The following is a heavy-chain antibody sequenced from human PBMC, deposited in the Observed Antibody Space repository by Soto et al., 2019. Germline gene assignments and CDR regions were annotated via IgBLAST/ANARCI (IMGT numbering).Heavy chain of an antibody. CDR1: GFNFSSYG. V-gene: IGHV3-30*18. CDR3: AKSVYNWNDGFFDY. Sequence: GGSLRLSCAASGFNFSSYGMHWVRQAPGKGLEWVAVISYDGSNKYYAESVKGRFTISRDNSKNTLYLQMNSLRAEDTAVYYCAKSVYNWNDGFFDYWGQGT. D-gene: IGHD1-1*01. CDR2: ISYDGSNK. J-gene: IGHJ4*02.